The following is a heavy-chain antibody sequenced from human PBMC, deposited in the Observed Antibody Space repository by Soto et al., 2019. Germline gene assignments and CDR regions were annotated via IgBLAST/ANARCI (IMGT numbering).Heavy chain of an antibody. CDR1: GFTLSNYW. D-gene: IGHD2-2*01. Sequence: PGGSLRLSCAASGFTLSNYWMHWVRQAPGKGLVWVSRINGDGSSTKYADSVKGRFTISIDNAKNTVYLQMNSLTAEDTAVYYCSREDRPARSAYGTWGQGTLVTVSS. V-gene: IGHV3-74*01. J-gene: IGHJ1*01. CDR3: SREDRPARSAYGT. CDR2: INGDGSST.